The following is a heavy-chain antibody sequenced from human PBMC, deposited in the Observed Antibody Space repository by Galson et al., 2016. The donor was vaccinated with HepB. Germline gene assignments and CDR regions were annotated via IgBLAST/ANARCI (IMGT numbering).Heavy chain of an antibody. V-gene: IGHV3-33*01. CDR3: ARDLSLGSGSD. CDR2: IWYDGSNK. CDR1: GFTFSDFG. J-gene: IGHJ4*02. D-gene: IGHD3-10*01. Sequence: SLRLSCAASGFTFSDFGMHWVRQAPGKGLEWVALIWYDGSNKHYADFVKGRFTISRDDSKNTLYLQMNNLGAEDTAVYYCARDLSLGSGSDWGQGTLVTVSS.